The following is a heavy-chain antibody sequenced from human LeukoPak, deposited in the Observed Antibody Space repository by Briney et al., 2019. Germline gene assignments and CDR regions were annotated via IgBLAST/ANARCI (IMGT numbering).Heavy chain of an antibody. D-gene: IGHD2-15*01. V-gene: IGHV1-2*02. Sequence: ASVKVSCKASGYTFTSYYMHWVRQAPGQGLEWMGWINPNSGGTNYAQKFQGRVTMTRDTSISTAYMELSRLRSDDTAVYYCARELVVVVAATHRNWFDPWGQGTLVTVSS. CDR2: INPNSGGT. J-gene: IGHJ5*02. CDR3: ARELVVVVAATHRNWFDP. CDR1: GYTFTSYY.